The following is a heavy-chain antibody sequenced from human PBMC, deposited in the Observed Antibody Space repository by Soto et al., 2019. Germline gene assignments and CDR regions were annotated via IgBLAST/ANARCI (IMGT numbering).Heavy chain of an antibody. J-gene: IGHJ6*02. Sequence: GGSLRLSCTASGFSFSSNWMSWVRQAPRKGPEWVANINQDGSEKYCADSVKGRFTISRDNSKNTLYLQMNSLRAEDTAVYYCAKVRYDFWSGGYYYYGMDVWGQGTTVTVSS. CDR3: AKVRYDFWSGGYYYYGMDV. CDR1: GFSFSSNW. CDR2: INQDGSEK. D-gene: IGHD3-3*01. V-gene: IGHV3-7*01.